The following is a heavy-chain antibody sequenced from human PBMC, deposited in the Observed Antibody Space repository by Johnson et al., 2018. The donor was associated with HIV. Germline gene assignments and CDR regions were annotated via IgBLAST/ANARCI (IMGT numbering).Heavy chain of an antibody. Sequence: QMRLVESGGGVVQPGRSLRLSCAASGFTFRSYAMHWVRQAPGKGLEWVAVISYDGSNKYYADSVKGRFTISRDNSKNTLYLQMNSPRVEDTAVYYCARVRSGRENAFDIWGQGTMVTVSS. J-gene: IGHJ3*02. CDR2: ISYDGSNK. D-gene: IGHD1-26*01. CDR3: ARVRSGRENAFDI. V-gene: IGHV3-30*04. CDR1: GFTFRSYA.